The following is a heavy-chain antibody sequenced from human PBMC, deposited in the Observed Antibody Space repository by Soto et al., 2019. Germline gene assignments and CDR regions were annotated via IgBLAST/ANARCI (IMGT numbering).Heavy chain of an antibody. Sequence: SETLSLTCAVSGVSIHNSHSFWGWIRQPPGKGLEFIGSMYYSGGANYNPSLKSRVTISVDTSKNQFSLKLSSVTAADTAVYYCARVFWGVANWFDPWGQGTLVTVSS. CDR3: ARVFWGVANWFDP. D-gene: IGHD7-27*01. J-gene: IGHJ5*02. V-gene: IGHV4-39*07. CDR2: MYYSGGA. CDR1: GVSIHNSHSF.